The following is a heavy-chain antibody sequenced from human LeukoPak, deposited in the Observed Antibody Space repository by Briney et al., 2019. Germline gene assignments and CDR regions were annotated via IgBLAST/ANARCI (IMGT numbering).Heavy chain of an antibody. V-gene: IGHV4-31*03. CDR3: ATSGYSSSWLGVFDY. J-gene: IGHJ4*02. CDR2: ISHIRIA. CDR1: GGSISSGAYY. D-gene: IGHD6-13*01. Sequence: SQTLSLTCTVSGGSISSGAYYWNWIRQHPGKGLEWIGYISHIRIAHYHPSLNTRITISVDTSKNHFSLKLSSVTAADTAVYYCATSGYSSSWLGVFDYWGQGTLVAVSS.